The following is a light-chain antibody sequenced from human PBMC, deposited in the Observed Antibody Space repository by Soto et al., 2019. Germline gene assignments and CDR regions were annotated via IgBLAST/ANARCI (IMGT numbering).Light chain of an antibody. CDR3: QQHGSIPRT. CDR1: QSVNNNH. Sequence: EIVLTQSPGALSLSPGERVTLSCRASQSVNNNHLAWYHQKPGQAPRLLIYDVSRRATGVPDRISGSGSGTDFTLTISRLEVEDFAVYYCQQHGSIPRTFDQGTKLEIK. CDR2: DVS. J-gene: IGKJ1*01. V-gene: IGKV3-20*01.